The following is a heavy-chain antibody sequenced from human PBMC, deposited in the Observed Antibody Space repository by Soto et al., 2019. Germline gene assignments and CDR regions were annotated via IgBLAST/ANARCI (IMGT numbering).Heavy chain of an antibody. CDR3: TRRVVYASKNWFDP. CDR2: IRSKAYGGTT. Sequence: GGSLRLSCTASGFTFGDYAMSLFRQSPGKGLEWVGFIRSKAYGGTTEYAASVKGRFTISRHDSKSIAYLKMKSLNTEDTAVYYCTRRVVYASKNWFDPWGQGTLVTFSS. J-gene: IGHJ5*02. D-gene: IGHD2-8*02. CDR1: GFTFGDYA. V-gene: IGHV3-49*03.